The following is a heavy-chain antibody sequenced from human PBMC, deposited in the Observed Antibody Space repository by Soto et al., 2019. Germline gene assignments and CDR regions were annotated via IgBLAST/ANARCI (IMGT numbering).Heavy chain of an antibody. CDR2: INHSGSA. CDR1: GESFSAYI. V-gene: IGHV4-34*01. Sequence: QVQLQQSGAGLLKPSETLSLTCAVYGESFSAYIWTWIRQTPGKGLQWIGQINHSGSASYNPSLRSRVTLSVHPSNSQFSLELSSVTAADTAVYYCARGLITGSHYSGGWYYFDSWGQGTQVTVSS. D-gene: IGHD6-19*01. J-gene: IGHJ4*02. CDR3: ARGLITGSHYSGGWYYFDS.